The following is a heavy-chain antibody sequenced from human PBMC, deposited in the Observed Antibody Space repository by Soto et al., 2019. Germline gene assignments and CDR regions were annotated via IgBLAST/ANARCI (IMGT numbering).Heavy chain of an antibody. Sequence: GESLKISCQGSGYSFASYWIGWVRQMPGKDLEWMGIIYPGDSDTRYSPSFQGQVTISADKSLRHAYLQWTSLKASDTALYYCARTRTFTLGFYYDGMDVWGQGXTVTVSS. V-gene: IGHV5-51*01. CDR2: IYPGDSDT. CDR3: ARTRTFTLGFYYDGMDV. CDR1: GYSFASYW. J-gene: IGHJ6*02. D-gene: IGHD3-16*01.